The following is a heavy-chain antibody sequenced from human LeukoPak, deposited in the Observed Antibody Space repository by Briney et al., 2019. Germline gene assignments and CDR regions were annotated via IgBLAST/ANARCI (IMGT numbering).Heavy chain of an antibody. V-gene: IGHV3-23*01. CDR1: GLTYSSYA. Sequence: PGGYLRLSCAASGLTYSSYAMSGVRQAPGRGLEWVSSISGSGGSTYYADSVKGRFTISRDTSKNTLSLQMNSLRVEDTAVNYCGKGGGAGGYFYYGMDVWGQGTTVTVSS. CDR2: ISGSGGST. J-gene: IGHJ6*02. CDR3: GKGGGAGGYFYYGMDV. D-gene: IGHD3-10*01.